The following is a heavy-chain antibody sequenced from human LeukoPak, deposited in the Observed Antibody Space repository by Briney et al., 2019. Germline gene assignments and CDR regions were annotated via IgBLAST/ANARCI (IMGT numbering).Heavy chain of an antibody. CDR3: ARDLRHIVVVTALDY. J-gene: IGHJ4*02. D-gene: IGHD2-21*02. CDR1: GFTFSSYA. CDR2: ISSSSYI. V-gene: IGHV3-21*01. Sequence: KPGGSLRLSCAASGFTFSSYAMNWVRQAPGKGLEWVSSISSSSYIYYADSVKGRFTISRDNAKNSLYLQMNSLRAEDTAVYYCARDLRHIVVVTALDYWGQGTLVTVSS.